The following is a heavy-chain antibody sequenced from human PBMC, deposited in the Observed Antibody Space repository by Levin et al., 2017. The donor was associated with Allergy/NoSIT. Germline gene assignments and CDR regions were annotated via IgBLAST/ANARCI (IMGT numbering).Heavy chain of an antibody. Sequence: SQTLSLTCTVSGGSINSYYWSWIRQPPGKGLEWIGYIYYSGSTRYNTSLRSRVTISVDTSKNQFSLKLSSVTAADTAVYYCARGAGWYNYWGQGTLVTVSS. CDR3: ARGAGWYNY. CDR1: GGSINSYY. CDR2: IYYSGST. D-gene: IGHD1-1*01. V-gene: IGHV4-59*01. J-gene: IGHJ4*02.